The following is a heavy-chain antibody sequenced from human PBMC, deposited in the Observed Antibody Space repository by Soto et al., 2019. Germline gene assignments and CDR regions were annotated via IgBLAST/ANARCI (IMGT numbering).Heavy chain of an antibody. V-gene: IGHV4-34*01. CDR3: ARGRGCSGGSCYRYYYYYMDV. CDR1: GGSFSGYY. J-gene: IGHJ6*03. Sequence: PSETLSLTCAVYGGSFSGYYWRWIRQHPGKGLEWIGEINHSGSTNYNPSLKSRVTISVDTSKNQFSLKLSSVTAADTAVYYCARGRGCSGGSCYRYYYYYMDVWGKGTTVTV. CDR2: INHSGST. D-gene: IGHD2-15*01.